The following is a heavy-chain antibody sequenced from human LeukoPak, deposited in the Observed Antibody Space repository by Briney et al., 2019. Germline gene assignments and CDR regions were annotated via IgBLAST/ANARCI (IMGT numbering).Heavy chain of an antibody. CDR1: GFTFSNYW. CDR2: IKHDGSEP. CDR3: ARAREITVSGTDYFDY. J-gene: IGHJ4*02. V-gene: IGHV3-7*04. Sequence: GGSLRLSCAVSGFTFSNYWMTWVRQAPGKGLEWVANIKHDGSEPSYLDSVRGRFTISRDNARNSLSLQMTSLRAEDTAVYYCARAREITVSGTDYFDYWGQGTLVTVSS. D-gene: IGHD6-19*01.